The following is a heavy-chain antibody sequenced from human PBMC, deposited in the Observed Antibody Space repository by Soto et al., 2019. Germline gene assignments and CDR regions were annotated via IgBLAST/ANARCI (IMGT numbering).Heavy chain of an antibody. CDR2: IYYSGST. CDR3: ARIDSSGYYYLDAFDI. J-gene: IGHJ3*02. CDR1: GGSISSGDYY. Sequence: SETLSLTCTVSGGSISSGDYYWSGIRQPPGKGLEWIGYIYYSGSTYYNPSLKSRVTISVDTSKNQFSLKLSSVTAADTAVYYCARIDSSGYYYLDAFDIWGQGTMLTV. D-gene: IGHD3-22*01. V-gene: IGHV4-30-4*01.